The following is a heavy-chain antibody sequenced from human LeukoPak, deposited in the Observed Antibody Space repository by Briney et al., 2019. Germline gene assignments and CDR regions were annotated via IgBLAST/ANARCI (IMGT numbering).Heavy chain of an antibody. J-gene: IGHJ4*02. CDR2: INPNSGGT. CDR3: ARPNDLGYSYGYHFDY. V-gene: IGHV1-2*06. Sequence: ASVKVPCKASGYTLTGYYMHWVRQAPGQGLEWMGRINPNSGGTNYAQKFQGRVTMTRDTSISTAYKELCRLRSDDTAVYYCARPNDLGYSYGYHFDYWGQGTLVTVSS. CDR1: GYTLTGYY. D-gene: IGHD5-18*01.